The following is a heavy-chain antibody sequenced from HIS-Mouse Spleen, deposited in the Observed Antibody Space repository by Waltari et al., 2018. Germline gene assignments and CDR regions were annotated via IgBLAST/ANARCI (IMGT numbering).Heavy chain of an antibody. CDR3: ARHYYYGSGSYYFDY. J-gene: IGHJ4*02. Sequence: EVQLVETGGGLIQPGGSLRLSCAASGFTVGSNYMSWVREPPGKGLEWVSVIYSGGSTYYPDSVKGRFTISRDNSKNTRYLQMNSLRAEDTAVYYCARHYYYGSGSYYFDYWGQGTLVTVSS. D-gene: IGHD3-10*01. CDR1: GFTVGSNY. V-gene: IGHV3-53*02. CDR2: IYSGGST.